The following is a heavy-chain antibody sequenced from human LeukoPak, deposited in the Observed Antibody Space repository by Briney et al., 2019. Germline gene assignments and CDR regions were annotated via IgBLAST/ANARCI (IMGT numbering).Heavy chain of an antibody. CDR3: AREALSYFFDY. D-gene: IGHD3-10*01. J-gene: IGHJ4*02. V-gene: IGHV3-33*01. Sequence: GGSLRFSCAASGFTFSSYGMHWVRQAPGKGLEWVAVIWYDGSNKYYADSVKGRFTISRDNSKNTLYLQMNSLRAEDTAVYYCAREALSYFFDYWGQGTLATVSS. CDR1: GFTFSSYG. CDR2: IWYDGSNK.